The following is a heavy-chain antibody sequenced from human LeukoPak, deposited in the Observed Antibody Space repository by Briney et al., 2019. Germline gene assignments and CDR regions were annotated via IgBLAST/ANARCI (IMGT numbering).Heavy chain of an antibody. D-gene: IGHD4-17*01. CDR3: ARQGEVGDYFDY. J-gene: IGHJ4*02. CDR1: GGSITSSGYY. V-gene: IGHV4-61*08. Sequence: PSETLSLTCTVSGGSITSSGYYWSWIRQPPGKGLEWIGYISCSGSTNYNPSLKSRVTISVDTSKNQFSLKVSSVAPADTAVYYCARQGEVGDYFDYWGQGTLVTVSS. CDR2: ISCSGST.